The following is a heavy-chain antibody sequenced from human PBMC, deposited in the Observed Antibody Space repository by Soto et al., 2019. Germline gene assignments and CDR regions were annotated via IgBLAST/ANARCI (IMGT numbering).Heavy chain of an antibody. V-gene: IGHV5-51*01. Sequence: WIRQPPGKALEWMGIIYPGDSDTRYSPSFQGQVTISADKSISTAYLQWSSLKASDTAMYYCARSRDPDAFDIWGQGTMVTVSS. CDR2: IYPGDSDT. CDR3: ARSRDPDAFDI. J-gene: IGHJ3*02.